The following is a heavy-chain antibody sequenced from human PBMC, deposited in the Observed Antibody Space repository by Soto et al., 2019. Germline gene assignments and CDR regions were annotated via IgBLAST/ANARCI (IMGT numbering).Heavy chain of an antibody. CDR2: INHSGST. CDR3: ARNRRVATYYYDSSGYSPFDY. D-gene: IGHD3-22*01. V-gene: IGHV4-34*01. J-gene: IGHJ4*02. Sequence: PSETLSLTCAVYGGSFSGYYWSWIRQPPGKGLEWIGEINHSGSTNYNPSLKSRVTISVDTSKNQFSLKLSSVTAADTAVYYCARNRRVATYYYDSSGYSPFDYWGQGTLVTVSS. CDR1: GGSFSGYY.